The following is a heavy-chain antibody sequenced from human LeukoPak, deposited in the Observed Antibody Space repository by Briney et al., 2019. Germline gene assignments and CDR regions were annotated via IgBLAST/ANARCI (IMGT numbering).Heavy chain of an antibody. V-gene: IGHV3-15*01. CDR3: ATEFYSNGYNF. CDR1: GFTFSSAW. CDR2: IKSRTDGGTT. D-gene: IGHD5-24*01. Sequence: PGGSLRLSCPGSGFTFSSAWMTWVRQIPGKGLEWVGHIKSRTDGGTTDYAAPVKGRFTISRDDSKNTVYLQTNSLKTEDSAVYFCATEFYSNGYNFWGQGTLVIVSS. J-gene: IGHJ4*02.